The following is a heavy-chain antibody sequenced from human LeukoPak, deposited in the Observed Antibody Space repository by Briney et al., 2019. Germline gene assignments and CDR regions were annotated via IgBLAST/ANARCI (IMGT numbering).Heavy chain of an antibody. CDR3: ARRLAAAGGTYYFDY. V-gene: IGHV5-51*01. D-gene: IGHD6-13*01. CDR2: IYPGDSDT. J-gene: IGHJ4*02. Sequence: GESLKISCKGSGYSFTSYWIGWVRQMPGKGLEWMGLIYPGDSDTRYSPSFQGQVTISADKSISTAYLQWSSLKASDTAMYYCARRLAAAGGTYYFDYWGRGTLVTVSS. CDR1: GYSFTSYW.